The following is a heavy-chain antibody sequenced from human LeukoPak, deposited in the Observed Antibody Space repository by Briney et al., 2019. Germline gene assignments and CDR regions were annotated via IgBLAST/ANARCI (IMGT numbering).Heavy chain of an antibody. CDR3: ARVPRGGYCSGGSCYWFDP. CDR1: GGSISSYY. J-gene: IGHJ5*02. V-gene: IGHV4-59*01. D-gene: IGHD2-15*01. CDR2: IYYSGST. Sequence: PSETLSLTCTVSGGSISSYYWSWIRQPPGKGLEWIGYIYYSGSTNYNPSLKSRVTISVDTSKNQFSLKLTSVTAADTAVYYCARVPRGGYCSGGSCYWFDPWGQGTLVTASS.